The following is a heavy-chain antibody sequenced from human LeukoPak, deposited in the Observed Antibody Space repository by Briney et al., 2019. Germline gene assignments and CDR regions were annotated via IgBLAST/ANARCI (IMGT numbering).Heavy chain of an antibody. CDR2: INNDGSIT. J-gene: IGHJ3*02. CDR1: EFTISRYW. CDR3: ARGWNTTPRSGFDI. Sequence: GGSLRLSCAASEFTISRYWMHWVRQAPGKGLVWVSNINNDGSITTYADTVKGRFTISRDNVKNTLFLQMNSLGAEDTALYYCARGWNTTPRSGFDIWGLGTMVTVSS. D-gene: IGHD1/OR15-1a*01. V-gene: IGHV3-74*01.